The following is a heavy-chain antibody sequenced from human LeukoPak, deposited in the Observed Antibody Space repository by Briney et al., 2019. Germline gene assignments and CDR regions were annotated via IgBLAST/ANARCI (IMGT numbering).Heavy chain of an antibody. CDR2: INPNSGGT. D-gene: IGHD6-19*01. CDR1: GYTFTGYY. J-gene: IGHJ4*02. V-gene: IGHV1-2*02. Sequence: GASVKVSCKASGYTFTGYYMHWLRQPPGQGLEWMGWINPNSGGTNYAQKFQGRVTMTRDTSISTAYMELSRLRSDDTAVYYCAREGSSGWYVFDYWGQGTLVTVSS. CDR3: AREGSSGWYVFDY.